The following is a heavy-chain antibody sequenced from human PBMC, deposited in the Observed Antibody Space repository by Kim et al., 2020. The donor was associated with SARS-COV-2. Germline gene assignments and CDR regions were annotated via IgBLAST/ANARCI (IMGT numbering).Heavy chain of an antibody. CDR1: GYTFTSYY. J-gene: IGHJ6*03. CDR2: INPSGGST. Sequence: ASVKVSCKASGYTFTSYYMHWVRQAPGQGLEWMGIINPSGGSTSYAQKFQGRVTMTRDTSTSTVYMELSSLRSEDTAVYYCARDLYCSGGSCYGYYYYYMDVWGKGTTVTVSS. CDR3: ARDLYCSGGSCYGYYYYYMDV. D-gene: IGHD2-15*01. V-gene: IGHV1-46*01.